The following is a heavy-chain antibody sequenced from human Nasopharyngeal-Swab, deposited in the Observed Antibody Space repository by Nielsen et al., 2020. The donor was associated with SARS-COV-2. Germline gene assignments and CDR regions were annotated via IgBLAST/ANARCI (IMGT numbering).Heavy chain of an antibody. CDR1: GFPVSSNY. Sequence: GESLKISCTASGFPVSSNYMSWVRQAPGKGLEWVSVIYSGGNTYYADSVKGRFTISRDNSKNTLYLQMNSLRAEDTAVYYCATAWDLGPFDIWGQGTMVTVSS. CDR3: ATAWDLGPFDI. V-gene: IGHV3-53*01. J-gene: IGHJ3*02. D-gene: IGHD1-26*01. CDR2: IYSGGNT.